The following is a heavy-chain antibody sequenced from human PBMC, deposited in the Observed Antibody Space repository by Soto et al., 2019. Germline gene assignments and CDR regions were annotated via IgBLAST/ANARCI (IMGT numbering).Heavy chain of an antibody. V-gene: IGHV3-23*01. CDR3: VSWVSPHFDY. Sequence: EVQLLESGGGLVQPGGSLRLSCAVSGLTFRNHAMSWVRQAPGTGLEGFSTIAPIGYSTHYPGSVEGRFTISRDDSKSTLDRQMNSLRADDTAVYYCVSWVSPHFDYWGQGTLVYVSS. CDR1: GLTFRNHA. D-gene: IGHD2-8*01. CDR2: IAPIGYST. J-gene: IGHJ4*02.